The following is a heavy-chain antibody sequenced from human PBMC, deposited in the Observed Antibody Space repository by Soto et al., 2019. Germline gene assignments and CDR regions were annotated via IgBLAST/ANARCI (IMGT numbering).Heavy chain of an antibody. V-gene: IGHV1-46*01. Sequence: ASVKVSCKASGYSLTSYYMHWVRRAPGQGLEWLGITNPGDGSTNYAQKFRGRLTVTSDTSTGTVYMEMSSLRSDDTAMYYCARSYVTRRHIDFWGQAPLVAVSS. J-gene: IGHJ4*02. CDR1: GYSLTSYY. D-gene: IGHD3-10*02. CDR2: TNPGDGST. CDR3: ARSYVTRRHIDF.